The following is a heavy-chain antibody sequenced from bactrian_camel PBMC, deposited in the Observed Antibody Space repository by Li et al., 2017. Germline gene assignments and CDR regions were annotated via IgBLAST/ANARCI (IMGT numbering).Heavy chain of an antibody. D-gene: IGHD1*01. CDR1: GLSYDDHA. V-gene: IGHV3S63*01. J-gene: IGHJ4*01. Sequence: HVQLVESGGGSVQAGGSLRLSCTASGLSYDDHAMGWYRLGPGNECELVSSISSDGSPYYLESVKGRFTISRDNAKNTVYLQMNSLKPEDTAMYYCAAVRARSSRVCAGLDAEPSAYIYFGQGTQVTVS. CDR2: ISSDGSP.